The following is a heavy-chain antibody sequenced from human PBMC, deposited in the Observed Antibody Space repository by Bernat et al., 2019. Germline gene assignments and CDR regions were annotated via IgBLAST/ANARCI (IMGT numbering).Heavy chain of an antibody. CDR2: IRYDGSNK. D-gene: IGHD6-19*01. Sequence: VQLVESGGGLVQPGGSLTLSCAVSGFTFKDYWMSWVRQAPGKGLEWVAFIRYDGSNKYYADSVKGRFTISRDNSKNTLYLQMNSLRAEDTAVYYCAKDSWQWLVPPWTFDYWGQGTLVTVSS. V-gene: IGHV3-30*02. CDR1: GFTFKDYW. J-gene: IGHJ4*02. CDR3: AKDSWQWLVPPWTFDY.